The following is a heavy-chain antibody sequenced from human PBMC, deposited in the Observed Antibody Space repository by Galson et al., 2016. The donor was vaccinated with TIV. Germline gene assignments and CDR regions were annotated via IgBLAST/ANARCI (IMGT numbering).Heavy chain of an antibody. D-gene: IGHD3-22*01. J-gene: IGHJ4*02. Sequence: SLRLSCAASGFTLGRYRLSWVPQAPGKGLEWVSSIRRIGSRYKYYAESVKGRFTISRDNTKNSLYLQMNSLRAEDTAVYYCARDESGYYRFEYWGQGDLVTVSS. CDR2: IRRIGSRYK. CDR1: GFTLGRYR. CDR3: ARDESGYYRFEY. V-gene: IGHV3-21*01.